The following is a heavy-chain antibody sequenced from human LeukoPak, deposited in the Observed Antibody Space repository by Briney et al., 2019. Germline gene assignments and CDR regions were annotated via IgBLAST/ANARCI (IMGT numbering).Heavy chain of an antibody. CDR2: INHSGST. Sequence: SETLSLTCAVYGGSFSGYCWSWIRQPPGKGLEWIGEINHSGSTNYNLSLKSRVTISVDTSKNQFSLKLSSVTAADTAVYYCARYSSGFDYWGQGTLVTVSS. CDR3: ARYSSGFDY. D-gene: IGHD6-19*01. V-gene: IGHV4-34*01. J-gene: IGHJ4*02. CDR1: GGSFSGYC.